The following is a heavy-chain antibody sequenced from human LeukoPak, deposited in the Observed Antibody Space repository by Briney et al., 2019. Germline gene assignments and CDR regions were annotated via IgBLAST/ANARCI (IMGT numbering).Heavy chain of an antibody. D-gene: IGHD3/OR15-3a*01. V-gene: IGHV1-2*02. CDR1: GYTFTGYY. CDR2: INPNSGGT. CDR3: ARAAHWTTILGY. Sequence: ASVKVSCKASGYTFTGYYMHWVRQAPGQGLEWMGWINPNSGGTNYAQKFQGRVTMTRDTSISTAYMELSRLRSDDTAVYYCARAAHWTTILGYWGQGTLVTVSS. J-gene: IGHJ4*02.